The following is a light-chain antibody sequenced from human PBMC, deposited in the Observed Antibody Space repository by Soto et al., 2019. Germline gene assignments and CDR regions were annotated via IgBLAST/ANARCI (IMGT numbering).Light chain of an antibody. V-gene: IGKV3-15*01. CDR3: QQYASSLT. J-gene: IGKJ4*01. CDR2: GAS. CDR1: QSGSSK. Sequence: EIVMTQSPVTLSVSPGERATLCCRASQSGSSKLAWYKQKPGQAPRLLMYGASTRATGIPARFSGSGSGTEFTLSISSLQSEDFAVYYCQQYASSLTFGGVTKVEIK.